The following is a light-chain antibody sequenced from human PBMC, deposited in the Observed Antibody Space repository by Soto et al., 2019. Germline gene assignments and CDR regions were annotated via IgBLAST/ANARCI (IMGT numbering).Light chain of an antibody. Sequence: EIVMTQSPATLSVSPGESATLSCRASRSVYANLAWYQQRPGQAPRLLIYGAFTRATDIPARFRGSGSGTEFRLTISSVQSEDVAVYDCQQYEGWPFTFGPGTKVDIK. CDR3: QQYEGWPFT. J-gene: IGKJ3*01. V-gene: IGKV3-15*01. CDR1: RSVYAN. CDR2: GAF.